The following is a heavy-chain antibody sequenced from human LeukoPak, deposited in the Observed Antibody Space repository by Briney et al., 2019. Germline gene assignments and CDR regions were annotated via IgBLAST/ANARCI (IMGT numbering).Heavy chain of an antibody. Sequence: GRSLRLSCAASGFTFSNYWMSWVRQAPGKGLEWVANIKEDGGVKYYVDSVKGRFTISRDNAKKSVYLQMNSLRAEDTAVYYCARIGYSSSSFDYWGQGTLVIVSS. D-gene: IGHD6-13*01. CDR1: GFTFSNYW. V-gene: IGHV3-7*01. CDR3: ARIGYSSSSFDY. J-gene: IGHJ4*02. CDR2: IKEDGGVK.